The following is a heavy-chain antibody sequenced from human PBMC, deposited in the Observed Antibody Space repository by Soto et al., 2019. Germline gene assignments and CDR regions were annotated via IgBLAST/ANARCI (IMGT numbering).Heavy chain of an antibody. Sequence: TLSLTCAVSGGSISSSNWWSLVRQPPGKGLEWIGEIYHSGSTNYNPSLKSRVTISVDKSKNQFSLKLSSVTAADTAVYYCARDGESSSPQNYYYYYGMDVWGQGTTVTVSS. V-gene: IGHV4-4*02. CDR1: GGSISSSNW. J-gene: IGHJ6*02. D-gene: IGHD6-6*01. CDR3: ARDGESSSPQNYYYYYGMDV. CDR2: IYHSGST.